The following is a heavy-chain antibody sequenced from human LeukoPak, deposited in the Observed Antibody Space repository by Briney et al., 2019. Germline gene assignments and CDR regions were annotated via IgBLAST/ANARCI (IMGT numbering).Heavy chain of an antibody. Sequence: PGGSLRLSCAASGFTFSSYSMNWVRQAPGKGLEWVSYISSSSSTIYYADSVKGRLTISRDNAKNSLYLQMNSLRAEDTAVYYCARDPTGMVVVPVDYWGQGTLVTVSS. V-gene: IGHV3-48*01. CDR2: ISSSSSTI. D-gene: IGHD1-26*01. CDR1: GFTFSSYS. CDR3: ARDPTGMVVVPVDY. J-gene: IGHJ4*02.